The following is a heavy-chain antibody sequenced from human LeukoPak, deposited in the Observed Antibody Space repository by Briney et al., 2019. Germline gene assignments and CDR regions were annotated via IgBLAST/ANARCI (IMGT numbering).Heavy chain of an antibody. D-gene: IGHD3-10*01. Sequence: SVKVSFNASAAAFSSYTISWMRQAPGQGLEWMGGIIPIFGTANYAQKFQGRVTITADESTSTAYMELSSLRSEDTAVYYCATVRTVIRYYYYGMDVWGQGTTVTVSS. V-gene: IGHV1-69*13. CDR1: AAAFSSYT. CDR3: ATVRTVIRYYYYGMDV. CDR2: IIPIFGTA. J-gene: IGHJ6*02.